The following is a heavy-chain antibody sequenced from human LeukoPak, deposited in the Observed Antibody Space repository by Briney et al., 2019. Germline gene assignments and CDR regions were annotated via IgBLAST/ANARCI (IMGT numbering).Heavy chain of an antibody. V-gene: IGHV3-23*01. CDR3: ARDMKAFSPNWGSPGDY. Sequence: PGGSLRLSCAASGFTFSSYAMSWFRQAPGKGLEWVSAISGSGGSTYYADSVKGRFTISRDNSKNTLYLQMNSLRAEDTAVYYCARDMKAFSPNWGSPGDYWGQGTLVTVSS. D-gene: IGHD7-27*01. CDR1: GFTFSSYA. CDR2: ISGSGGST. J-gene: IGHJ4*02.